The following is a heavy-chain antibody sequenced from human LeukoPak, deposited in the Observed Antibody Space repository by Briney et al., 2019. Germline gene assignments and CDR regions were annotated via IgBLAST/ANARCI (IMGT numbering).Heavy chain of an antibody. D-gene: IGHD4-17*01. CDR2: ISGSGGST. CDR3: AKGGDDDYGDYYYYMDV. V-gene: IGHV3-23*01. CDR1: GFTFSSYG. Sequence: PGGSLRLSCAASGFTFSSYGMSWVRQAPGKGLEGFSAISGSGGSTYYADSVKGRFTISRDNSKTPLYLQMTSLSAENAAVYYCAKGGDDDYGDYYYYMDVWGKGTTVTISS. J-gene: IGHJ6*03.